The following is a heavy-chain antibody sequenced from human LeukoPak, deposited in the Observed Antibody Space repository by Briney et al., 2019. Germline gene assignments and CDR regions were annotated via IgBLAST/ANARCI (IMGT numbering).Heavy chain of an antibody. CDR3: ASGPDIVVVVAATHPFDY. CDR1: GFTFSSYW. J-gene: IGHJ4*02. CDR2: IKQDGSEK. V-gene: IGHV3-7*01. D-gene: IGHD2-15*01. Sequence: GGSLRLSCAASGFTFSSYWMSWVRQAPGKGLEWVANIKQDGSEKYYVDSVKGRFTISRDNAKNSLYLQMNSLRAEDTAVYYCASGPDIVVVVAATHPFDYWGQGTLVTVSS.